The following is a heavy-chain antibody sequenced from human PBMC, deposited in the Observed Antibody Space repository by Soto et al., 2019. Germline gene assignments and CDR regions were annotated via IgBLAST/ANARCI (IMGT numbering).Heavy chain of an antibody. D-gene: IGHD1-26*01. J-gene: IGHJ4*02. Sequence: EVQLVESGGGLVQPGGSLRLSCAAPGFIFTSYSMNWVRQAPGKGLEWLSYIRIDSNHIGYADSVRGRFTISSDIAKNSLYLQMNSLRDEDTAVYYCARDLSYAFDYWGQGTLVTVSS. V-gene: IGHV3-48*02. CDR3: ARDLSYAFDY. CDR2: IRIDSNHI. CDR1: GFIFTSYS.